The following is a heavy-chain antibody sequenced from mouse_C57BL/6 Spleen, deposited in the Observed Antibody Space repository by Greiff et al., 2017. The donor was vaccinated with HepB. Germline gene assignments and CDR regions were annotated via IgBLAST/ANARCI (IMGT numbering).Heavy chain of an antibody. Sequence: VQLQQPGAELVKPGASVKLSCKASGYTFTSYWMHWVKQRPGQGLEWIGMIHPNSGSTNYNEKFKSKATLTVDKSSSTAYMQLSSLTSEDSAVYYCAIGEGYDYDGGIAYWGQGTLVTVSA. V-gene: IGHV1-64*01. J-gene: IGHJ3*01. CDR3: AIGEGYDYDGGIAY. CDR1: GYTFTSYW. CDR2: IHPNSGST. D-gene: IGHD2-4*01.